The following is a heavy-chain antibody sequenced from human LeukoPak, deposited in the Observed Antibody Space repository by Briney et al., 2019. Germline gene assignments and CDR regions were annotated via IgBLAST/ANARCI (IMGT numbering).Heavy chain of an antibody. Sequence: GGSLRLSCAASGFSFSTYAMSWVRQAPGKGLEWVSGICGNDGKTYYADSVKGRFTISRDNSRNTLHLQMNSLRAEDTALYYCAKDTGGSCYSAIAYWGQGALVTVST. J-gene: IGHJ4*02. CDR1: GFSFSTYA. CDR3: AKDTGGSCYSAIAY. D-gene: IGHD2-15*01. CDR2: ICGNDGKT. V-gene: IGHV3-23*01.